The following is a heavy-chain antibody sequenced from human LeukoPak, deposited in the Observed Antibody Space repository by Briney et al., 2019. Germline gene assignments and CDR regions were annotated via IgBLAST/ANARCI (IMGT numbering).Heavy chain of an antibody. Sequence: ASVKVSCKTSGYTFTYMHWVRQAPGQGLEWMGWINPNSGDTDYAQNFQGRVTMTRDTSISTAYMELSRLGSDDTAVYYCAPVRGGDYFDYWGQGTLVTVSS. J-gene: IGHJ4*02. D-gene: IGHD2-2*01. CDR3: APVRGGDYFDY. V-gene: IGHV1-2*02. CDR1: GYTFTY. CDR2: INPNSGDT.